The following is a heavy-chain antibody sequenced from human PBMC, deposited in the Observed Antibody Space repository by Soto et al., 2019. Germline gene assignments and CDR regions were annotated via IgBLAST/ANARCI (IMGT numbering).Heavy chain of an antibody. Sequence: QVQLVQSGAEVKKPGSSVKASCKASGGTFSSYAISWVRQAPGQGLEWMGGIIPIFGTANYAQKFQGRVTLTADESTSTAYMELSSLRSEDTAVYYCARESRYCSGGSCYFLPGIDYWGQGTLVTVSS. CDR3: ARESRYCSGGSCYFLPGIDY. V-gene: IGHV1-69*12. D-gene: IGHD2-15*01. CDR2: IIPIFGTA. CDR1: GGTFSSYA. J-gene: IGHJ4*02.